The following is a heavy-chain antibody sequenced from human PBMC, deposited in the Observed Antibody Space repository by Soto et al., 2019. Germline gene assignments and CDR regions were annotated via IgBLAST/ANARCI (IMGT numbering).Heavy chain of an antibody. CDR1: GFTFGNYW. J-gene: IGHJ4*02. CDR3: ARGPLDY. Sequence: PVGSLRLSCEASGFTFGNYWMNWVRQAPGRGLEWVANVDQDGSEKTYVDSVKGRFTVSRDNAKNSLGLQMDNLRAGDTAIYYCARGPLDYWGQGTLVTVSS. V-gene: IGHV3-7*03. CDR2: VDQDGSEK.